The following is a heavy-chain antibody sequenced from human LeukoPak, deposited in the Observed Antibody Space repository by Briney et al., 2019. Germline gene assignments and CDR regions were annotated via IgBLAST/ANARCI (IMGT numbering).Heavy chain of an antibody. CDR1: GGSMSSYY. D-gene: IGHD6-19*01. J-gene: IGHJ4*02. Sequence: SETLSLTCTVSGGSMSSYYRSWIRQPSGRALEWIGYIYYSGNTNYNPSLRGRVTVSVDTSKNQFSLRRTSVTAADTAVYYCGRSPPGGDQWLVIDYWFQGTLVSVS. CDR2: IYYSGNT. CDR3: GRSPPGGDQWLVIDY. V-gene: IGHV4-59*01.